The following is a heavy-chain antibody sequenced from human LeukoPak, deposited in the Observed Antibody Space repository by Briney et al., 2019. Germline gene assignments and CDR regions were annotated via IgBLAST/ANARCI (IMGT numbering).Heavy chain of an antibody. J-gene: IGHJ4*02. V-gene: IGHV3-53*01. CDR1: GFTVITND. D-gene: IGHD1-14*01. CDR3: ARGVEPLAANTLAY. CDR2: LYSDGNT. Sequence: GGSLRLSRAASGFTVITNDMTWVRQAPGKGLEWVSVLYSDGNTKYADSVQGRFTISRDNSKNTLYLEMNSLSPDDTAVYYCARGVEPLAANTLAYWGQGTLVTASS.